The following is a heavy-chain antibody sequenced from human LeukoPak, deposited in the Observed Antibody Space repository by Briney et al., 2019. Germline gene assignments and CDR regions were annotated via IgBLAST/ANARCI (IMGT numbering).Heavy chain of an antibody. CDR2: INSDGSST. D-gene: IGHD1-26*01. Sequence: GGSLRLSCAASGFTFSSYWMHWVRQAPGKGLVWVSRINSDGSSTHYADSVKGRFTISRDNSKNTVYLQMNSLRAEDTAVYYCANPPSIVGETYDAFDIWGQGTMVTVSS. V-gene: IGHV3-74*01. CDR1: GFTFSSYW. J-gene: IGHJ3*02. CDR3: ANPPSIVGETYDAFDI.